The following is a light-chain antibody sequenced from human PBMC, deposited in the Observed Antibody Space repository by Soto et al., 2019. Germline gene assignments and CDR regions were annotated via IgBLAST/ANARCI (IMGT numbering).Light chain of an antibody. CDR3: QQSDSIPFT. Sequence: DIQMTQSPSSLSASVGDRVALTCRASQNIGNYLSWYAQKPGKAPKLLIYGASILQSGVPSRFSGSGSGTHFTLTISSLQPEDFATYYCQQSDSIPFTFGQGTKLEMK. CDR2: GAS. J-gene: IGKJ2*01. V-gene: IGKV1-39*01. CDR1: QNIGNY.